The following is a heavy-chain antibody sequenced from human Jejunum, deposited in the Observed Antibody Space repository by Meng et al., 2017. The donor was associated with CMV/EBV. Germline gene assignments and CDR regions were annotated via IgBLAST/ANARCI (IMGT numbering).Heavy chain of an antibody. D-gene: IGHD1-26*01. CDR3: TSRVGATPSYYGMDV. V-gene: IGHV3-15*01. CDR2: IKSKADGETT. CDR1: TFSDAW. J-gene: IGHJ6*02. Sequence: TFSDAWMSWVRQAPGKGLEWVGHIKSKADGETTHYAAPVKGRFTISRDDSVDTMYLQMDSLQTEDSAVYYCTSRVGATPSYYGMDVWGQGTTVTVSS.